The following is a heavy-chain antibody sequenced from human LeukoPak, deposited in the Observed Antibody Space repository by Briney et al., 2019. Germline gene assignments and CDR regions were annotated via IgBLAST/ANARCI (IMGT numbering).Heavy chain of an antibody. Sequence: SETLSLTCTVSGGSISSSDYYWGWIRQPPGKGLEWIGSIYYSGNTYYNPSLKSRVTISVDTSKNQFSLKLNSVTAADTAVYYCARRGYTYGSPFDYWGQGAPVTVSS. J-gene: IGHJ4*02. CDR2: IYYSGNT. V-gene: IGHV4-39*07. CDR3: ARRGYTYGSPFDY. D-gene: IGHD5-18*01. CDR1: GGSISSSDYY.